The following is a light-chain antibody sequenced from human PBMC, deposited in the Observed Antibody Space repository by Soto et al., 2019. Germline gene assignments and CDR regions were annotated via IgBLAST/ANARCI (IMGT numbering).Light chain of an antibody. V-gene: IGLV8-61*01. CDR1: SGSVSASNH. Sequence: QTVVTPAASVSVSPGTTVTLTCGLSSGSVSASNHPSWYQQTPGQAPRTLIYNTNTRSSGVPDRFSGSILGNKAALTITGAQADDESDYYCVLYMGSGIWVFGGGTKVTVL. CDR2: NTN. CDR3: VLYMGSGIWV. J-gene: IGLJ3*02.